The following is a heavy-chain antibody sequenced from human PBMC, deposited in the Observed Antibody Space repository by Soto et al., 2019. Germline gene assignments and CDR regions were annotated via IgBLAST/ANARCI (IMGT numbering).Heavy chain of an antibody. J-gene: IGHJ6*03. V-gene: IGHV4-34*01. CDR1: GGSFSGYY. D-gene: IGHD2-15*01. Sequence: PXXTLSLTCAVYGGSFSGYYWSWIRQPPGKGLEWIGEINHSGSTNYNPSLKSRVTISVDTSKNQFSLKLSSVTAADTAVYYCARADIVVVVAASTYYYYYYMDVWGKGTTVTVSS. CDR3: ARADIVVVVAASTYYYYYYMDV. CDR2: INHSGST.